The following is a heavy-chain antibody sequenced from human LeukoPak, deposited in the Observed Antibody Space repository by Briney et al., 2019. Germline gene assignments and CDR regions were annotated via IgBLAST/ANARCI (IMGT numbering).Heavy chain of an antibody. CDR1: GFTFSSYS. V-gene: IGHV3-48*01. J-gene: IGHJ4*02. CDR3: AKPPVVAGTWALDY. CDR2: ISGTSSTI. D-gene: IGHD6-19*01. Sequence: PGGSLRLSCAASGFTFSSYSMNWVRQAPGKGLEWVSYISGTSSTIYYADSVKGRFTISRDNSKNTLYLQMNSLRAEDTAVYYCAKPPVVAGTWALDYWGQGTLVTVSS.